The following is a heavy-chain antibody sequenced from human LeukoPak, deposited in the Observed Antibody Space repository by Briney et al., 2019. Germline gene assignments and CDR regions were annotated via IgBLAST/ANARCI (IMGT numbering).Heavy chain of an antibody. CDR1: GFTFSSYA. Sequence: PGGSLRLSCAAFGFTFSSYATGWVRQAPGKGLEWVSAISGSGGDTYYADSVKGRFTFSRDNSKNTLYLQMNSLRPEDTALYYCAKAVWFGELDYYFFGLDVWGQGTTVTVSS. V-gene: IGHV3-23*01. J-gene: IGHJ6*02. CDR2: ISGSGGDT. D-gene: IGHD3-10*01. CDR3: AKAVWFGELDYYFFGLDV.